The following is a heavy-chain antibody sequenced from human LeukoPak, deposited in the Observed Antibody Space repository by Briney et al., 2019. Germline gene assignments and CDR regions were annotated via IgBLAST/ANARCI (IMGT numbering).Heavy chain of an antibody. CDR3: ARYGGRSNEVGIGSLYY. J-gene: IGHJ4*02. Sequence: NPSETLSPTCAVYGGSFSGYYWSWIRQPPGKGLEWIGEINHSGSTNYNPSLKSRVIMSVDTSKNQFSLELSSVTAADTAVYYCARYGGRSNEVGIGSLYYWGQGTLVTLSS. CDR1: GGSFSGYY. CDR2: INHSGST. D-gene: IGHD1-26*01. V-gene: IGHV4-34*01.